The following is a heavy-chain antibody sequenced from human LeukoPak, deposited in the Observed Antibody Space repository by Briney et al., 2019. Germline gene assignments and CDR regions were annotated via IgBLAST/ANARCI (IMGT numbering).Heavy chain of an antibody. Sequence: GGSLRLSCAASGFTFRTYSMNWVRQAPGKGLEWVSCISGSSSYIYSADSVKGRFTISRDNAKDSLYLQMNSLRAEDTAVYYCASYPYSRAFDIWGQGTMVTVSS. CDR3: ASYPYSRAFDI. J-gene: IGHJ3*02. V-gene: IGHV3-21*01. CDR2: ISGSSSYI. D-gene: IGHD1-26*01. CDR1: GFTFRTYS.